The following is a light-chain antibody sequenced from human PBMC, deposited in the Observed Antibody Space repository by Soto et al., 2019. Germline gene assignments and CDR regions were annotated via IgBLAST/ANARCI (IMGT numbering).Light chain of an antibody. CDR2: AAS. J-gene: IGKJ2*01. Sequence: DIQLTQSPSFLSASVGDRVTITCRASQGISSYLAWYQQKPGKAPRLLIYAASTLQSGFPTRFSGSVSGAAFTLTICSLQIEDFATYYCQQHNSYPRSFGPGTKLEIK. V-gene: IGKV1-9*01. CDR3: QQHNSYPRS. CDR1: QGISSY.